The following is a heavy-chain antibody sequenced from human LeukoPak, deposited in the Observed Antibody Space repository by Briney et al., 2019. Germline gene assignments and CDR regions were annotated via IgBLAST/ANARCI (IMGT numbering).Heavy chain of an antibody. CDR2: SSDNEGST. D-gene: IGHD2-15*01. CDR1: GFTFSGYG. V-gene: IGHV3-23*01. J-gene: IGHJ4*02. Sequence: GGSLRLSCAASGFTFSGYGMRWVRQAPGKGLEWISSSSDNEGSTNYADSLKGRFTISRDNSKNTLYLQMNNLRAEDTAVYYCSRVGCHGTCSPLAYWGQGALVTVSP. CDR3: SRVGCHGTCSPLAY.